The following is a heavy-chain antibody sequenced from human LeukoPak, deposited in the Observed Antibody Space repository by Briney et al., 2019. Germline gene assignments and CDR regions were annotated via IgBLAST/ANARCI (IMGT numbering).Heavy chain of an antibody. CDR2: IYYSGST. CDR1: GGSISSYY. Sequence: PSETLSLTCTVSGGSISSYYWSWIRQPPGKGLEWIGYIYYSGSTNYNPSLKSRVTISVDSSKNQFSLKLSSVTAADTAVYYCARTTEGGYTYDYFYYYYMDVWGKGTTVTVSS. CDR3: ARTTEGGYTYDYFYYYYMDV. V-gene: IGHV4-59*01. D-gene: IGHD5-18*01. J-gene: IGHJ6*03.